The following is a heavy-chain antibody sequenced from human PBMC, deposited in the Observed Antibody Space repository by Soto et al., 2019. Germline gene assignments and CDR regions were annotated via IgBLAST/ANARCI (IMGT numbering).Heavy chain of an antibody. CDR1: GYTFTDYT. J-gene: IGHJ3*02. CDR3: ARYCSSISCYGAFDI. D-gene: IGHD2-2*01. Sequence: ASVKVSCKASGYTFTDYTMHWVRQAPGQRLEWMGWINAGHGNTKYSQKFQGRVTITRDTSASTAYMDLSSLRSEDTAVYYCARYCSSISCYGAFDIWGQGTMVTVSS. V-gene: IGHV1-3*01. CDR2: INAGHGNT.